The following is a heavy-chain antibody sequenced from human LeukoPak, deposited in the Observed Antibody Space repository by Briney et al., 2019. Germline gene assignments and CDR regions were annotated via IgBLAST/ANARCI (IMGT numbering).Heavy chain of an antibody. V-gene: IGHV4-34*01. CDR1: GGSFSGYY. CDR2: ISRSGKT. CDR3: ARGGPSQLDP. J-gene: IGHJ5*02. Sequence: ASETLSLTCAVYGGSFSGYYWNWIRQPPGKGLEWIGKISRSGKTNYNPSLESRVTISVDTSKNQFSLKLSSVTAADTAVYYYARGGPSQLDPWGQGALVTVSS.